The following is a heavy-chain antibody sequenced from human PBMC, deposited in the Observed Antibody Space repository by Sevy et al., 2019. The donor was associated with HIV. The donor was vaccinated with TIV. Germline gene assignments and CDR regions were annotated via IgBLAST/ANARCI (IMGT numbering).Heavy chain of an antibody. D-gene: IGHD3-9*01. CDR1: GFTFNIYA. V-gene: IGHV3-23*01. J-gene: IGHJ5*02. Sequence: GGSLRLSCAASGFTFNIYAMTWVRQAPGKGLKWVSTISSSGTSTYYEDSVKGRFTISRDNSKNTLYLQMNSLRAEDTAIYFCAKDHDNNWFDPWGQGTLVTVSS. CDR3: AKDHDNNWFDP. CDR2: ISSSGTST.